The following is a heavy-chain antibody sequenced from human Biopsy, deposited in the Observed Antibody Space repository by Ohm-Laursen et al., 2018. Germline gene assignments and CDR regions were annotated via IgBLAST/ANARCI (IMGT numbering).Heavy chain of an antibody. CDR3: AKDRRAVAGYDAFDI. D-gene: IGHD6-19*01. V-gene: IGHV3-9*01. Sequence: SLRLSCAASGFTFDDSAMHWVRHAPGKGLEWVSGISWNSGSIGYADSVKGRFTISRDNAKNSLYLQMNSLRAEDTALYYCAKDRRAVAGYDAFDIWGQGTMVTVSS. J-gene: IGHJ3*02. CDR1: GFTFDDSA. CDR2: ISWNSGSI.